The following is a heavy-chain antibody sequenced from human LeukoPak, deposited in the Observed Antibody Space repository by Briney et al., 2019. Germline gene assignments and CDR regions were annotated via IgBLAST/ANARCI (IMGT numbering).Heavy chain of an antibody. CDR3: AKRGVVIRVILVGFHKEAYYFDS. V-gene: IGHV3-23*01. Sequence: GGSLRLSCAVSGITLSNYGMSWVRQAPGKGLEWVAGISGSGGSTYYADSVKGRFTISRDNPKNTLYLQMNSLRAEDTAVYFCAKRGVVIRVILVGFHKEAYYFDSWGQGALVTVSS. J-gene: IGHJ4*02. D-gene: IGHD3-22*01. CDR1: GITLSNYG. CDR2: ISGSGGST.